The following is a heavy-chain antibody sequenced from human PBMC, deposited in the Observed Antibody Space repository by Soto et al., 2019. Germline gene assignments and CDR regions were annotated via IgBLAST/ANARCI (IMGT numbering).Heavy chain of an antibody. CDR3: ARVGGTGGYTYGLDY. CDR2: IIPVFGTG. CDR1: GGTFSSYA. V-gene: IGHV1-69*06. Sequence: QVQLVQSGAEVKKPGSSVKVSCKASGGTFSSYAISWVRQAPGQGLEWMGGIIPVFGTGIYAQKFQGRVTITADKSTNTAYMELSSLRSEDTDFYFCARVGGTGGYTYGLDYWGQVTLVTVSS. D-gene: IGHD5-18*01. J-gene: IGHJ4*02.